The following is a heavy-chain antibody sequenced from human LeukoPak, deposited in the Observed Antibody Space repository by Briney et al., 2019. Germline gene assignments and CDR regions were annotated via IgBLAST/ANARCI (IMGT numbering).Heavy chain of an antibody. Sequence: ASVKVSCKASGYTFTGYYMHWVRQAPGQGLEWMGWINPNSGGTNYAQKFQGRVTMTRDTSISTAYMELSRLRSDDTAVYYCARDTGDVVGATVDYWGQGTLVTVSS. J-gene: IGHJ4*02. CDR2: INPNSGGT. D-gene: IGHD1-26*01. CDR1: GYTFTGYY. CDR3: ARDTGDVVGATVDY. V-gene: IGHV1-2*02.